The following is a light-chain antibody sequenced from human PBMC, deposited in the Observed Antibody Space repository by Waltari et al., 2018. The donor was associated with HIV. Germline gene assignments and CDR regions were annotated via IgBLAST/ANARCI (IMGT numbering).Light chain of an antibody. Sequence: QSALTQPASVSGSRGQSITISCTGTSSDVGAYNYVSWFQQHPGKAPKLVIFGVSYRPSGISNRVTGSKAGKTASLTSSGVQEEDEADYYCSSYRGGDTLVFGGGTKLTVL. CDR1: SSDVGAYNY. J-gene: IGLJ2*01. V-gene: IGLV2-14*01. CDR3: SSYRGGDTLV. CDR2: GVS.